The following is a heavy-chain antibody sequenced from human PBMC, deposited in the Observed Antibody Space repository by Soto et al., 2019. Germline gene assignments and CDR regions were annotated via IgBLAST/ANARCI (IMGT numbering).Heavy chain of an antibody. J-gene: IGHJ6*03. CDR2: IDTTSGYI. CDR3: VLDIGLYVRSGYIDV. V-gene: IGHV3-21*01. CDR1: GFTFNDFS. D-gene: IGHD3-10*02. Sequence: PGGSLRLSCAASGFTFNDFSMNWVRQAAGRGPEWVSSIDTTSGYIYYAASVKGRFTISRDNAKNSLYLQMYSLRADDTAVYHCVLDIGLYVRSGYIDVWGRGSSVTGS.